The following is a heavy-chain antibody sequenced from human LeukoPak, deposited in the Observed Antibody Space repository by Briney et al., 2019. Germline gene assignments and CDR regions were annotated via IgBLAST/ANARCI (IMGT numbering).Heavy chain of an antibody. CDR2: MSYDGRCR. J-gene: IGHJ4*01. CDR3: ARSELYYGSESYYHLDY. V-gene: IGHV3-30*03. CDR1: GFTLDFYA. D-gene: IGHD3-10*01. Sequence: QSGTSLRLSCTTSGFTLDFYAMHWVRQAPGKGLEWVAVMSYDGRCRYYADSAKGRFTISRDNSKRTLYLEMSSLRPEDTALYYCARSELYYGSESYYHLDYWGHGTLVTVSS.